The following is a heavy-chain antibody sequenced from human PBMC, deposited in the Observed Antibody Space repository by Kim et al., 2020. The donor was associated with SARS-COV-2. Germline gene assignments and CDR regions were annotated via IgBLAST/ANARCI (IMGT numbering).Heavy chain of an antibody. CDR1: GGSISSGGYY. Sequence: SETLSLTCTVSGGSISSGGYYWSWIRQHPGKGLEWIGYIYYSGSTYYNPSLKSRVTISVDTSKNQFSLKLSSVTAADTAVYYCATGVGATGASFDYWGQGTLVTVSS. J-gene: IGHJ4*02. CDR3: ATGVGATGASFDY. V-gene: IGHV4-31*03. D-gene: IGHD1-26*01. CDR2: IYYSGST.